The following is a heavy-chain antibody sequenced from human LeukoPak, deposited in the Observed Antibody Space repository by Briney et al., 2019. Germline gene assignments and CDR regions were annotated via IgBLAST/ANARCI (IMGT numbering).Heavy chain of an antibody. V-gene: IGHV3-23*01. CDR1: GVSFDAYG. Sequence: GGSLRLSCAASGVSFDAYGMLWVRQAPGKGLQCVSSISASGGSTYYADSVKGRFTISRDNSKNTLYLQVDSLRVEDTAVYYCARPLSTSAVAADYWGQGTLVTVSS. CDR3: ARPLSTSAVAADY. CDR2: ISASGGST. J-gene: IGHJ4*02. D-gene: IGHD6-19*01.